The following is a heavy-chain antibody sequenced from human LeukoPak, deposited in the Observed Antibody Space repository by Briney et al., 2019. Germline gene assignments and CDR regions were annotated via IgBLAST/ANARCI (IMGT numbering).Heavy chain of an antibody. D-gene: IGHD3-9*01. CDR2: ISGSGGST. J-gene: IGHJ4*02. Sequence: GGSLRLSCAASGFTFSSYAMSWVRQALGKGLEWVSAISGSGGSTYYADSVKGRFTISRDNSKNTLYLQMNSLRAEDTAVYYCASHSGDPRYFDWLTGTEDYWGQGTLVTVSS. CDR1: GFTFSSYA. V-gene: IGHV3-23*01. CDR3: ASHSGDPRYFDWLTGTEDY.